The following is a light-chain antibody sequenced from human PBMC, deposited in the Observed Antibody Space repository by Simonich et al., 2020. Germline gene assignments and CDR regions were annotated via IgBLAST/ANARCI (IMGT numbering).Light chain of an antibody. V-gene: IGKV2-29*03. Sequence: DIVMTQTPLSLSVTPGQPASISCKSSQSLLHRDGKTYLYWYLQKPGQSPHLLIYEGSNRFSGVPDRFSGSGSGTDFTLKISRVEAEDVGVYYCMQGTHWPLTFGGGTKVEIK. CDR1: QSLLHRDGKTY. J-gene: IGKJ4*01. CDR2: EGS. CDR3: MQGTHWPLT.